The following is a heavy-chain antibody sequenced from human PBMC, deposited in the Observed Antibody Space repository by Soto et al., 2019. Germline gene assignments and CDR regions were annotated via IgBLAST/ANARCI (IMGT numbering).Heavy chain of an antibody. CDR3: ARRYGGNFDY. D-gene: IGHD1-26*01. Sequence: SETLSLTCTVSGGSISSYYWSWLRQPPGKGLEWIGYIYYSGSTNYNPSLKSRVTISVDTSKNQFSLKLSSVTAADTAVYYCARRYGGNFDYWGQGTLVTVS. CDR1: GGSISSYY. V-gene: IGHV4-59*01. J-gene: IGHJ4*02. CDR2: IYYSGST.